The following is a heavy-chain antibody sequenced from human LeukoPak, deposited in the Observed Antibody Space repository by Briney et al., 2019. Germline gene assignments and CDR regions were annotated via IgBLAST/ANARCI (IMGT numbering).Heavy chain of an antibody. V-gene: IGHV3-11*05. Sequence: GGSLRLSCVASGFTFRDYYMGWIRQAPGKGLEWISYISSNTTNTNYADSVKGRFTISRDNAKNSLFLQMNSLRPEDTAMYYCARGGTPMIIFYYYGMDVWGQGTTVTVSS. D-gene: IGHD5-18*01. CDR3: ARGGTPMIIFYYYGMDV. CDR2: ISSNTTNT. CDR1: GFTFRDYY. J-gene: IGHJ6*02.